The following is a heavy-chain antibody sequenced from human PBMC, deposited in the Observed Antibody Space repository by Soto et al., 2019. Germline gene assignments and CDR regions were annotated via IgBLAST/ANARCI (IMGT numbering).Heavy chain of an antibody. J-gene: IGHJ4*02. CDR1: GFTFSSYG. V-gene: IGHV3-33*01. D-gene: IGHD5-18*01. CDR3: ARDIEDTAMVIPFDY. CDR2: IWYDGSNK. Sequence: GGSLRLSCAASGFTFSSYGMHWVRQAPGKGLEWVAVIWYDGSNKYYADSVKGRFTISRDNSKNTLYLQMNSLRAEDTAVYYCARDIEDTAMVIPFDYWGQGTLVTVSS.